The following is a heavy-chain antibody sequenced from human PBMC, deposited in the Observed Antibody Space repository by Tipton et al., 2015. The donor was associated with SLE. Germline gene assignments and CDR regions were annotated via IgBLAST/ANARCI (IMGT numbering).Heavy chain of an antibody. J-gene: IGHJ4*02. CDR1: GWSIRKSDYY. CDR2: MYYSGNT. CDR3: ARRPPRGGRGEEYFGS. V-gene: IGHV4-39*07. Sequence: TLSLTCTVSGWSIRKSDYYWVWIRQPPGMGLEWIGSMYYSGNTYYNPSLKSRVTLSVDMSQNQFSLKLTSMTGADTAVYYCARRPPRGGRGEEYFGSWGRGTVVTVSS. D-gene: IGHD3-16*01.